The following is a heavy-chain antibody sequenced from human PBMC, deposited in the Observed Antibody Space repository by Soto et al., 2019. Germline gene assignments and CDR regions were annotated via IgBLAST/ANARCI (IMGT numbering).Heavy chain of an antibody. V-gene: IGHV3-23*01. D-gene: IGHD2-15*01. CDR2: ISGSGGST. CDR3: AKAIVGRGYFHY. CDR1: GFTFSSYA. J-gene: IGHJ4*02. Sequence: QTGGSLRLSCAASGFTFSSYAMSWVRQAPGKGLEWVSAISGSGGSTYYTDSVKGRFTISRDNSKNTLYLQMNSLRAEDTAIYYCAKAIVGRGYFHYWGQGTLVTVSS.